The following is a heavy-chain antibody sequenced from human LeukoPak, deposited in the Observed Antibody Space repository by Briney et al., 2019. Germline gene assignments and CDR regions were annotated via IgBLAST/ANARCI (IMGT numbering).Heavy chain of an antibody. V-gene: IGHV1-8*01. CDR3: AREEGNWGDAFDI. J-gene: IGHJ4*02. CDR2: MNPNSGNT. Sequence: APVKVSCKASGYTFTSYDINWVRQATGQGLEWMGWMNPNSGNTGYAQKFQGRVTMTRNTSISTAYMELSSLRSDDTAVYYCAREEGNWGDAFDIWGQGTLVTVSS. CDR1: GYTFTSYD. D-gene: IGHD7-27*01.